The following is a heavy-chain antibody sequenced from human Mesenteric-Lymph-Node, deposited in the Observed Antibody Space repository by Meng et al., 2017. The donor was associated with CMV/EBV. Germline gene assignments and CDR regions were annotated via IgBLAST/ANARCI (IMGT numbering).Heavy chain of an antibody. CDR3: ARGSRYDILTGYFDY. V-gene: IGHV4-34*01. Sequence: VDVHRVGAGLLKTSVSLAVTCAGYVWSFSGYYCDWMRPSPEKGLEGFGEINHSGSNTYNPSFTRRIIISVDTSPNQISLHMSSVTAADTAVYYCARGSRYDILTGYFDYWGQGALVTVSS. CDR1: VWSFSGYY. CDR2: INHSGSN. D-gene: IGHD3-9*01. J-gene: IGHJ4*02.